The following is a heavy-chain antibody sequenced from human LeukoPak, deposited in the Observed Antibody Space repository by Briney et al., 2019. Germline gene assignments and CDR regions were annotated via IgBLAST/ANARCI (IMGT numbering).Heavy chain of an antibody. J-gene: IGHJ3*02. V-gene: IGHV3-53*01. CDR1: GFSISTTY. Sequence: GGSLRLSCAASGFSISTTYMSWVRQAPGKGPEWVAILDSTDGTYYGDSVKGRFTISRDNSKNTLYLQMNSLRAADTAVYYCARTIVGATNDAFDIWGQGTMVTVSS. CDR3: ARTIVGATNDAFDI. CDR2: LDSTDGT. D-gene: IGHD1-26*01.